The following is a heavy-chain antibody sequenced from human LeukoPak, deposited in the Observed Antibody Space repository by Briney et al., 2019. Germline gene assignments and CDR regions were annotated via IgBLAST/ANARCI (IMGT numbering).Heavy chain of an antibody. Sequence: PSETLSLTRTVSGVSIISYYWSCIRQPAGKRLEGSGRIYTSGSTTHNPSLKSRVTMSVYASKKQFSLNRSSVTSAHTTVYYCARDLDSSSRYGQGWFDSWVQGSMATVPS. CDR2: IYTSGST. V-gene: IGHV4-4*07. J-gene: IGHJ5*01. CDR3: ARDLDSSSRYGQGWFDS. CDR1: GVSIISYY. D-gene: IGHD6-13*01.